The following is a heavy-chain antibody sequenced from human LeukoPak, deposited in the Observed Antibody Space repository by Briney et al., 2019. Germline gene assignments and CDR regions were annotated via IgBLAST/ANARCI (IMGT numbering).Heavy chain of an antibody. V-gene: IGHV3-23*01. CDR3: AKDLYDSSGSRYDY. CDR1: GFTFSNYA. D-gene: IGHD3-22*01. Sequence: GGSLRLSCAASGFTFSNYAMSWVRKAPGKGLEWVAAMSESGSSTWYADSVKGRLTISRDNSKNTLFLQMNSLRAEDTAVYYCAKDLYDSSGSRYDYWGQGTLVTVSS. CDR2: MSESGSST. J-gene: IGHJ4*02.